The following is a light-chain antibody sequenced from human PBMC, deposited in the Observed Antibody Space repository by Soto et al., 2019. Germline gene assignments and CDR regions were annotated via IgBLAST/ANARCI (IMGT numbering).Light chain of an antibody. J-gene: IGLJ3*02. CDR3: GTWDSSLSVGV. V-gene: IGLV1-51*02. Sequence: QSVLTQPPSVSAAPGQKVTISCSGSSANIGNKYVSWYQQLPGTAPKLLIYENNKRPSGIPDRFSGSKTGTSATLGITGLQTGDEADYYCGTWDSSLSVGVFGGGTKLTVL. CDR2: ENN. CDR1: SANIGNKY.